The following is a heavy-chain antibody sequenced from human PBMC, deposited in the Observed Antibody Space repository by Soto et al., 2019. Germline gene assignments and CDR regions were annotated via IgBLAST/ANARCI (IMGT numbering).Heavy chain of an antibody. J-gene: IGHJ3*02. D-gene: IGHD3-22*01. CDR2: IYYSGST. CDR1: GGSISSGGYY. Sequence: SQTLSLTCTVSGGSISSGGYYWSWIRQHPGKGLEWIGYIYYSGSTYYNPSLKSRVTISVDTSKNQFSLKLSSVTAADTAVYYCAREVTMIDDGDAFDIWGQGTMVTVSS. V-gene: IGHV4-31*03. CDR3: AREVTMIDDGDAFDI.